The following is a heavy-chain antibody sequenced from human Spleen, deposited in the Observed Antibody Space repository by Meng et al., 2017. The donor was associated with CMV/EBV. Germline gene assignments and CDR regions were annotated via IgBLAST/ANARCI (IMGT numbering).Heavy chain of an antibody. CDR1: GYTFTDYY. CDR3: ARDNSAKWFDP. Sequence: CKASGYTFTDYYMHWGRQTPGQGLEWMGWINPKSGGTDYAQKFQGRVTPTRDTSITTAYMDLRSLRSDDTAMYYCARDNSAKWFDPWGQGTLVTVSS. J-gene: IGHJ5*02. CDR2: INPKSGGT. D-gene: IGHD4-11*01. V-gene: IGHV1-2*02.